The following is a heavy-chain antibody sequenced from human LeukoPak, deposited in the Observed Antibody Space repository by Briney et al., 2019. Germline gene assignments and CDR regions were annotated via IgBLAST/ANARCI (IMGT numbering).Heavy chain of an antibody. V-gene: IGHV3-30*04. J-gene: IGHJ4*02. CDR3: ARDGSGSDFDY. D-gene: IGHD6-25*01. CDR2: ISYDGSNK. Sequence: GRSLRLSCAASGFTFSSYAMHWVRQAPGKGLEWVAVISYDGSNKYYADSVKGRFTISRDNSKNTLYLQMNSLRAEDTAVYYCARDGSGSDFDYWGQGTLVTVSS. CDR1: GFTFSSYA.